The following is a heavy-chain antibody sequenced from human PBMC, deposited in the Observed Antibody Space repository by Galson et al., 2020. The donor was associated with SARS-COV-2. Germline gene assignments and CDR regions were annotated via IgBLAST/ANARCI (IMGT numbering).Heavy chain of an antibody. Sequence: ASVKVSCKASGYTFIDFSIHWVRQAPGQGLEWLGWINPGSGGAYYALDFQGRVTMTRDTSITTAYMELTRLNFDDTAVYFCARGGNIVAKPLDNWGQGTLVTVSS. CDR1: GYTFIDFS. CDR2: INPGSGGA. D-gene: IGHD5-12*01. CDR3: ARGGNIVAKPLDN. V-gene: IGHV1-2*02. J-gene: IGHJ4*02.